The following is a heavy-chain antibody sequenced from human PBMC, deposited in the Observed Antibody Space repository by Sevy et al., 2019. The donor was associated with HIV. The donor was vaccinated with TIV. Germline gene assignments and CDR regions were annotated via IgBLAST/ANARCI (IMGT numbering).Heavy chain of an antibody. CDR3: AIDPLALGGRAY. CDR2: ISSSGGYT. Sequence: GGSLRLSCAASGFTFISYAMTWVRQAPGKGLEWVSTISSSGGYTYYSDSVKGRFIISRDNSKKTVDRQMNSLRAEDTAVYYCAIDPLALGGRAYWGQGTLVTVSS. J-gene: IGHJ4*02. CDR1: GFTFISYA. V-gene: IGHV3-23*01.